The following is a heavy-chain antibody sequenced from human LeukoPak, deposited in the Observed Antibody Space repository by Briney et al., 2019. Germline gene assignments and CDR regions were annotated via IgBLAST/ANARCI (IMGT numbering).Heavy chain of an antibody. Sequence: GRSLRLSCAASGFTFSSYGMHWVRQAPGKGLEWVAVIWYDGSNKYYADSVKGRFTISRDNSKNTLYLQMNSLRAEATAVYYCAKDGSSGYDWVDYWGQGTLVTVSS. J-gene: IGHJ4*02. D-gene: IGHD3-22*01. V-gene: IGHV3-33*06. CDR3: AKDGSSGYDWVDY. CDR2: IWYDGSNK. CDR1: GFTFSSYG.